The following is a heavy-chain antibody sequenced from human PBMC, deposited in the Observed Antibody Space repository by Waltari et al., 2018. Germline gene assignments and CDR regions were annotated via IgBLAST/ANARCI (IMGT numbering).Heavy chain of an antibody. CDR2: IYYSGST. Sequence: QVQLQESGPGLVKPSETLSLTCTVSGGSISRYYWSWIRQPPGKGLEWIGYIYYSGSTNYNPSLKSRVTISVDTSKNQFSLKLSSVTAADTAVYYCARGHVLLWFGEGSYFDPWGQGTLVTVSS. V-gene: IGHV4-59*01. CDR1: GGSISRYY. J-gene: IGHJ5*02. CDR3: ARGHVLLWFGEGSYFDP. D-gene: IGHD3-10*01.